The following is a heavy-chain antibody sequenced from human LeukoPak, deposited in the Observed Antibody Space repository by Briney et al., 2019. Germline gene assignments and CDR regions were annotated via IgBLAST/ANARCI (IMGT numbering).Heavy chain of an antibody. J-gene: IGHJ4*02. CDR2: IGGSVGSM. D-gene: IGHD6-13*01. V-gene: IGHV3-23*01. CDR3: AKRGNSWDLFDY. Sequence: PGGSLRLSCVASGFPFSSYWMTWVRQAPGKGLEWVSNIGGSVGSMFYAASVKGRFAISRDNSKNTLFLQMNNLRVEDTAVYYCAKRGNSWDLFDYWGQGTLVTVSS. CDR1: GFPFSSYW.